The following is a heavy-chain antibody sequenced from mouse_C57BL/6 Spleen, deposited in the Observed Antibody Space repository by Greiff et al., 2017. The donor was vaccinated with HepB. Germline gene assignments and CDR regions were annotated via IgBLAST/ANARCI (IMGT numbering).Heavy chain of an antibody. J-gene: IGHJ4*01. CDR1: GFTFSDYY. CDR2: INYDGSST. V-gene: IGHV5-16*01. D-gene: IGHD1-1*01. CDR3: ARDRSTTVVADAMDY. Sequence: EVQLVESEGGLVQPGSSMKLSCTASGFTFSDYYMAWVRQVPEKGLEWVANINYDGSSTYYLDSLKSRFIISRDNAKNILYLQMSSLKSEDTATYYCARDRSTTVVADAMDYWGQGTSVTVSS.